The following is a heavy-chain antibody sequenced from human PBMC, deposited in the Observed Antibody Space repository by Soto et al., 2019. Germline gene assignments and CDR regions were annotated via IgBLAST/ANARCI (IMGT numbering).Heavy chain of an antibody. Sequence: GGSLRLSCAASGFTFSSYGMHWVRQAPGKGLEWVAVIWYDGSNKYYADSVKGRFTISRDNSKNTLYLQMNSLRAEDTAVYYCAKDLARAAKPYWGQGTLVTVSS. CDR3: AKDLARAAKPY. CDR2: IWYDGSNK. D-gene: IGHD5-12*01. CDR1: GFTFSSYG. J-gene: IGHJ4*02. V-gene: IGHV3-30*02.